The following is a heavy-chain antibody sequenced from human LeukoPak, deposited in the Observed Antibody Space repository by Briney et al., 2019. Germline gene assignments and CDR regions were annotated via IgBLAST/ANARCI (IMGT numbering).Heavy chain of an antibody. D-gene: IGHD5-12*01. V-gene: IGHV4-4*02. J-gene: IGHJ4*02. CDR3: ARVSGPPGSGYGGDFDY. CDR1: GGSISSSNW. CDR2: IYHSGST. Sequence: PSETLSLTCTVSGGSISSSNWWSWVRQPPGKGLEWIGEIYHSGSTNYNPSLKSRVTISVDKSKNQFSLKLSSVTAADTAVYYCARVSGPPGSGYGGDFDYWGQGTLVTVSS.